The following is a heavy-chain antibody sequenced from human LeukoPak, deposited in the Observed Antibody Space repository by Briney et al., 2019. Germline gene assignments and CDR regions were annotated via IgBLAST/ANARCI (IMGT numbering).Heavy chain of an antibody. CDR1: GYSFTSYW. J-gene: IGHJ4*02. CDR2: IYPGDSDT. V-gene: IGHV5-51*01. Sequence: GESLKISCKGSGYSFTSYWIGWVRQMPGKGLEWMGIIYPGDSDTRYSPSFQGQVTISADKSISTAYLQWSSLKASDTAMYYCARHTHVVGPTWAFDYWRQGTLVTVSS. CDR3: ARHTHVVGPTWAFDY. D-gene: IGHD1-26*01.